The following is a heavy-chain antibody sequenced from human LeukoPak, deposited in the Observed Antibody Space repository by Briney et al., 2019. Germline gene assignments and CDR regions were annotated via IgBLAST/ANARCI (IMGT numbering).Heavy chain of an antibody. CDR3: ATGPIASYSSSWYGMDV. V-gene: IGHV1-24*01. J-gene: IGHJ6*02. CDR1: GYTLTELS. D-gene: IGHD6-13*01. CDR2: FDPEDGET. Sequence: ASVKVSCKVPGYTLTELSMHWVRQAPGKGLEWMGGFDPEDGETIYAQKFQGRVTMTKDTSTDTAYMELSSLRSEDTAVYYCATGPIASYSSSWYGMDVWGQGTTVTVSS.